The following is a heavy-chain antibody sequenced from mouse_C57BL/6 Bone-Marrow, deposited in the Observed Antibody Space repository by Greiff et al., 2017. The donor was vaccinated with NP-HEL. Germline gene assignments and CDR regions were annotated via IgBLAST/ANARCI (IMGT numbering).Heavy chain of an antibody. CDR2: IYPGSGST. CDR3: ARKGGNYDYDEGGNY. D-gene: IGHD2-4*01. CDR1: GYTFTSYW. V-gene: IGHV1-55*01. J-gene: IGHJ2*01. Sequence: QVQLKQPGAELVKPGASVKMSCKASGYTFTSYWITWVKQRPGQGLEWIGDIYPGSGSTNYNEKFKSKATLTVDTSSSTAYMQLSSLTSEDSAVYDCARKGGNYDYDEGGNYWGQGTTLTVSS.